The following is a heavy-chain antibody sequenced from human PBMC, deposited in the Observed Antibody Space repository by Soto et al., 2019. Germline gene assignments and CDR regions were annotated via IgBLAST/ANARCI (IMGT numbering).Heavy chain of an antibody. Sequence: QLQLQESGPGLVKPSETLSLTCTVSGGSISSSSYYWGWIRQPPGKGLEWIGSIYYSGSTYYNPSLSSRVTISVDTSKNQFSLKLSSVTAADTAVYYCARLGNGSRYYYYYMDVWGKGTTVTVSS. V-gene: IGHV4-39*01. CDR2: IYYSGST. CDR3: ARLGNGSRYYYYYMDV. CDR1: GGSISSSSYY. D-gene: IGHD1-1*01. J-gene: IGHJ6*03.